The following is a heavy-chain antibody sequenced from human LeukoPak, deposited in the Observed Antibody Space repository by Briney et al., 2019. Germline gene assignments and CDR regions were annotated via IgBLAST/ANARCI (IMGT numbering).Heavy chain of an antibody. CDR1: GGSISSSSYY. CDR2: IYYSGST. CDR3: ARVPYAAAAGYY. D-gene: IGHD6-13*01. V-gene: IGHV4-39*07. J-gene: IGHJ4*02. Sequence: SETVSLTCTVSGGSISSSSYYWGWIRQPPGKGLEWIGSIYYSGSTYYNPSLKSRVTISVDTSKNQFSLKLSSVTAADTAVYYCARVPYAAAAGYYWGQGTLVTVSS.